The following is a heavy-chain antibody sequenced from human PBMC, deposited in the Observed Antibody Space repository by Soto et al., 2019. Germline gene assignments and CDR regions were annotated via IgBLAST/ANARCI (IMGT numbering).Heavy chain of an antibody. D-gene: IGHD6-13*01. V-gene: IGHV3-23*01. CDR1: GFTFSSYA. J-gene: IGHJ4*02. Sequence: PGGSLRLSCAASGFTFSSYAMSWVRQAPGKGLEWVSVISGSGSTIYYADSVKGRFTISRDNARNSLYLQMNSLRAEDTAVYYCARDQSSWYRLSDYWGQGTLVTVSS. CDR3: ARDQSSWYRLSDY. CDR2: ISGSGSTI.